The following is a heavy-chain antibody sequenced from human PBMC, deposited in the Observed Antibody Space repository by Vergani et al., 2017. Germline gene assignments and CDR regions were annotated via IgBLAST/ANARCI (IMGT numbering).Heavy chain of an antibody. J-gene: IGHJ5*02. V-gene: IGHV4-30-4*08. Sequence: QVQLQESGPGLVKPSQTLSLTCTVSGGSVSSGDYYWNWLRQPPGKGLEWIGYISYSGSTYYNPSLKSQVAISLDTSKNLFSLRLTSVTAADTAMYYCASAEGSWWFDPWGQGTLVTVSS. CDR2: ISYSGST. CDR1: GGSVSSGDYY. CDR3: ASAEGSWWFDP.